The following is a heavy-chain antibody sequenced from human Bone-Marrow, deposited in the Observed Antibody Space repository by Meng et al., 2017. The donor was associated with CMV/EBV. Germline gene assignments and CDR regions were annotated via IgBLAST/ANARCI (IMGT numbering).Heavy chain of an antibody. J-gene: IGHJ4*02. CDR3: TTEYQYDSSGYPRGAPYYFDY. V-gene: IGHV3-73*01. CDR2: IRSKANSYAT. D-gene: IGHD3-22*01. Sequence: LSLTCAASGFTFSGSAMHWVRQASGKGLEWVGRIRSKANSYATAYAASVKGRFTISRDDSKNTAYLQMNSLKTEDTAVYYCTTEYQYDSSGYPRGAPYYFDYWGQGTLVTVSS. CDR1: GFTFSGSA.